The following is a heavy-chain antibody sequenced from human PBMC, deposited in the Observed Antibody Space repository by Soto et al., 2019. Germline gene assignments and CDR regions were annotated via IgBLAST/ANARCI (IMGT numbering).Heavy chain of an antibody. CDR2: VYWTGST. J-gene: IGHJ4*02. Sequence: ESLSLRCSVSVDSSTTTGYYWGWILQPPGKGLQWIGNVYWTGSTFSHPSLTSRVFISVDTSKNEFSLRLTSVTAADTAVYYCARSHYTYGLLIDYWGPGTLVT. V-gene: IGHV4-39*01. CDR3: ARSHYTYGLLIDY. CDR1: VDSSTTTGYY. D-gene: IGHD2-8*01.